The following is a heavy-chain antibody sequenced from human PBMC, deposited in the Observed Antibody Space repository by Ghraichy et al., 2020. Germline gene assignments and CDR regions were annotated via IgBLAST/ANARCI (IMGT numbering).Heavy chain of an antibody. V-gene: IGHV3-30*18. CDR1: GFSFRSDD. CDR2: ISDDGRHQ. Sequence: SCGASGFSFRSDDMHWVRQAPGKGLEWVTLISDDGRHQFYADSVKGRFTVSRDNSQNMLYLEMNGLRTEDTGLYHCAKLNDYVSAFDVWGQGTMVTVS. J-gene: IGHJ3*01. CDR3: AKLNDYVSAFDV. D-gene: IGHD4-17*01.